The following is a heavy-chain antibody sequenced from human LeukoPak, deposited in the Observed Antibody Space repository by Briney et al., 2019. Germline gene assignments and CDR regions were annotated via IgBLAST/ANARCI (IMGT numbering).Heavy chain of an antibody. CDR1: GGSISSYY. D-gene: IGHD5-12*01. CDR3: ARVVNSGYDSRGWFDP. J-gene: IGHJ5*02. Sequence: ASETLSLTCAVYGGSISSYYWSWIRQPPGKGLEWIGDIYYTGSTNYNPSLKSRLTISVDTSKNQFSLKLSSVTAADTAVYCCARVVNSGYDSRGWFDPWGQGTRVTVSS. V-gene: IGHV4-59*12. CDR2: IYYTGST.